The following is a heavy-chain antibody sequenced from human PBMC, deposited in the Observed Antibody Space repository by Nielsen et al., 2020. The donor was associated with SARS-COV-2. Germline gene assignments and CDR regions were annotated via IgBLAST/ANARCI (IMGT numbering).Heavy chain of an antibody. V-gene: IGHV3-7*01. D-gene: IGHD6-19*01. Sequence: GESLKISCAASGFTSSSYWMSWVRQAPGKGLEWVANIKQDGSEKYYVDSVKGRFTISRDNAKNSLYLQMNSLRDEDTAVYYCARGRAVAGFDYWGQGTLVTVSS. CDR3: ARGRAVAGFDY. CDR2: IKQDGSEK. CDR1: GFTSSSYW. J-gene: IGHJ4*02.